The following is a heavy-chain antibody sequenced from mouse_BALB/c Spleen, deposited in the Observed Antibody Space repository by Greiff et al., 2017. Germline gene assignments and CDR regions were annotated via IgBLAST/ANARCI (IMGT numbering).Heavy chain of an antibody. CDR2: ISSGSSTI. CDR1: GFTFSSFG. V-gene: IGHV5-17*02. D-gene: IGHD3-1*01. Sequence: EVMLVESGGGLVQPGGSRKLSCAASGFTFSSFGMHWVRQAPEKGLEWVAYISSGSSTIYYADTVKGRFTISRDNPKNTLFLQMTSLRSEDTAMYYCARSRRYAMDYWGQGTSVTVSS. J-gene: IGHJ4*01. CDR3: ARSRRYAMDY.